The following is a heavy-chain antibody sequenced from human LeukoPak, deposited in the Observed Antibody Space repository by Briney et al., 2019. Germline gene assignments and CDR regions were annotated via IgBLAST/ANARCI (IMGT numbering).Heavy chain of an antibody. Sequence: GASVKVSCKVSGYTLNDLSIHWVRQAPGKGLEWMGRFDPEDGEPTYAQKFQNGVTMTEDTSTDTAYMELSSLRSEDTAVCYCATRGRYFDYWGQGTLVTVSS. CDR3: ATRGRYFDY. CDR2: FDPEDGEP. J-gene: IGHJ4*02. CDR1: GYTLNDLS. V-gene: IGHV1-24*01.